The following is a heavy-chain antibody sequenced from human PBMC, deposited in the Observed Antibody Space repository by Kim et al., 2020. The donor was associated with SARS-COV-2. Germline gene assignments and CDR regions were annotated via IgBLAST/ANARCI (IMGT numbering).Heavy chain of an antibody. Sequence: GGSLRLSCAASGFPFSTYWMSWVRQAPGKGREWVANIRQDGNEQHYVDSVKGRLTISRDNAKNSLFLQMNSLRVEDTAVYYCARYPGNTMSTWGGFDIWGQGTIVTVSS. J-gene: IGHJ3*02. CDR1: GFPFSTYW. V-gene: IGHV3-7*01. D-gene: IGHD3-3*01. CDR3: ARYPGNTMSTWGGFDI. CDR2: IRQDGNEQ.